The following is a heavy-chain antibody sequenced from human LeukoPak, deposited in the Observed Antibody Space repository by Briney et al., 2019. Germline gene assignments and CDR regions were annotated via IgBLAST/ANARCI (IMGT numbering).Heavy chain of an antibody. J-gene: IGHJ5*02. D-gene: IGHD2-15*01. Sequence: SETLSLTCTVSGGSISSSTYYWGWIRQPPGKGLEWIGSIYYSGSTYYNPSLKSRVTISVDTSKNQFSLKLSSVTAADTAVYYCARHKDIVVVVAASIWFDPWGQGTLVTVSS. V-gene: IGHV4-39*01. CDR1: GGSISSSTYY. CDR3: ARHKDIVVVVAASIWFDP. CDR2: IYYSGST.